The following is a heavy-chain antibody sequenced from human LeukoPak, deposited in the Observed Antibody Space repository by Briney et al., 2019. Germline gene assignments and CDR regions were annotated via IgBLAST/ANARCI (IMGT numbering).Heavy chain of an antibody. CDR3: ARDGYSYGRPFDD. CDR1: GYNFIKYD. D-gene: IGHD5-18*01. J-gene: IGHJ4*02. CDR2: VITHNGNT. Sequence: ASPKVSCKASGYNFIKYDLICVRQTPRQRLEWMGSVITHNGNTKNTHRLQGRVTMTTDTSTSTAYMELRSLRSDDTAVYYCARDGYSYGRPFDDWGQGTLVTVSS. V-gene: IGHV1-18*01.